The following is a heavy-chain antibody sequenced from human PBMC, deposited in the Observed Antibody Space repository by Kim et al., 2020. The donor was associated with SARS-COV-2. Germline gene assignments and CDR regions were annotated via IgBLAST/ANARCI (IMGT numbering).Heavy chain of an antibody. V-gene: IGHV3-30*18. Sequence: GGSLRLSCAASGFTFSSYGMHWVRQAPGKGLEWVAVISYDGSNKYYADSVKGRFTISRDNSKNTLYLQMNSLRAEDTAVYYCAKKQYYYDTRGYYGMDVWGQGTTVTVSS. CDR1: GFTFSSYG. J-gene: IGHJ6*02. CDR3: AKKQYYYDTRGYYGMDV. CDR2: ISYDGSNK. D-gene: IGHD3-22*01.